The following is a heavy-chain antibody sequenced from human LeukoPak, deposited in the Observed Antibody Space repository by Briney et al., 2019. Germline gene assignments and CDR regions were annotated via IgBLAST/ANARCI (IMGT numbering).Heavy chain of an antibody. J-gene: IGHJ6*03. Sequence: GGSLRLSCVASGFSFNTYWMHWVRQAPGKGLEWVSVIYSGGSTYYADSVKGRFTISRDNSKNTLYLQMNSLRAEDTAVYYCASGDSSSSYYYYYYMDVWGKGTTVTVSS. D-gene: IGHD6-6*01. CDR2: IYSGGST. CDR1: GFSFNTYW. V-gene: IGHV3-53*01. CDR3: ASGDSSSSYYYYYYMDV.